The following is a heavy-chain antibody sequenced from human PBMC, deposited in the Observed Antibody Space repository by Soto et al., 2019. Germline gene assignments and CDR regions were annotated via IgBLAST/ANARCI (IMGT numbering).Heavy chain of an antibody. D-gene: IGHD3-22*01. Sequence: ASVKVSCKASGYTFTGYYMHWVRQAPGQGLEWMGWINPNSGGTNYAQKFRGRVTMTRDTSISTAYMELSRLRSDDTAVYYCARDYYDSSGYYVPPTGYGMDVWGQGTTVTGLL. CDR1: GYTFTGYY. CDR2: INPNSGGT. V-gene: IGHV1-2*02. CDR3: ARDYYDSSGYYVPPTGYGMDV. J-gene: IGHJ6*02.